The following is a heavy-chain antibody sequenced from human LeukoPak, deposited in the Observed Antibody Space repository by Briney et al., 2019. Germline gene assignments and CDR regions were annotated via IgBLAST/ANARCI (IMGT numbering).Heavy chain of an antibody. CDR2: INHSGST. CDR3: ARRPRNYDFWRGYSNWFDP. CDR1: GGSISSSNW. D-gene: IGHD3-3*01. V-gene: IGHV4-4*02. Sequence: SETLSLTCAVSGGSISSSNWWSWIRQPPGKGLEWIGEINHSGSTNYNPSLKSRVTISVDTSKNQFSLKLSSVTAADTAVYYCARRPRNYDFWRGYSNWFDPWGQGTLVTVSS. J-gene: IGHJ5*02.